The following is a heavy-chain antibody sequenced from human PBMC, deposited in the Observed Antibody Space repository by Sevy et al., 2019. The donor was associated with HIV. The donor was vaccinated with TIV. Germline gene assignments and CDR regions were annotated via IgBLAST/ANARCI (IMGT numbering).Heavy chain of an antibody. J-gene: IGHJ4*02. Sequence: GGSLRLSCAASGFTFSNYGMHWVRQVPGKGLEWVTFIRYDGSDKYYAASVKGRFAISRDDSTNTLYLQMESLTPEDTAIYYGAKDLAGPGRRYFDYWGQGTLVTVSS. D-gene: IGHD6-13*01. CDR1: GFTFSNYG. CDR2: IRYDGSDK. V-gene: IGHV3-30*02. CDR3: AKDLAGPGRRYFDY.